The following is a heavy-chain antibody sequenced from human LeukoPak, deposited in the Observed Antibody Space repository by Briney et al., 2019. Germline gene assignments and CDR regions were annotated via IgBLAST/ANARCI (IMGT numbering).Heavy chain of an antibody. Sequence: PSETLSLTCTVSGGSISSYYWSWIRQPPGKGLEWIGYIYYSGSTNYNPSLKSRVTISVDTSKNQFSLKLSSVTAADTAVYYCARTGYSSGVHDYCYGMDVWGQGTTVTVSS. D-gene: IGHD6-19*01. CDR2: IYYSGST. CDR1: GGSISSYY. CDR3: ARTGYSSGVHDYCYGMDV. V-gene: IGHV4-59*01. J-gene: IGHJ6*02.